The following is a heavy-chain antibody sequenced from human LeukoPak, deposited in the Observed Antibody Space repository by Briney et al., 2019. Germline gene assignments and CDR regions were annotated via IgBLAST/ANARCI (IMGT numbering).Heavy chain of an antibody. CDR1: GFTFSNYA. J-gene: IGHJ4*02. CDR2: LSGSGGSA. D-gene: IGHD3-22*01. V-gene: IGHV3-23*01. CDR3: AKGRYEGSGFNWAA. Sequence: GGSLRLSCAASGFTFSNYAMTWVRQAPGKGLEWVSALSGSGGSAYYADTVKGRFTISRDNSTNTLYLQMNSLRAEDTAVYYCAKGRYEGSGFNWAAWGQGTLVTVSS.